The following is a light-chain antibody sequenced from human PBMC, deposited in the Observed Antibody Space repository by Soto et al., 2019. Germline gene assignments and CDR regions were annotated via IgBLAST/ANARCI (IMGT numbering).Light chain of an antibody. CDR1: QSVTSN. CDR2: GAS. V-gene: IGKV3-15*01. J-gene: IGKJ2*01. Sequence: IVMTQSPATLSVSPGERATLSCRASQSVTSNLAWYQQKPGQAPRLLIYGASTRATGIPVRFSGSGSGTEFTLTISSLQSEDFAVYYCQQYNKWPPYTFGQGTKVDIK. CDR3: QQYNKWPPYT.